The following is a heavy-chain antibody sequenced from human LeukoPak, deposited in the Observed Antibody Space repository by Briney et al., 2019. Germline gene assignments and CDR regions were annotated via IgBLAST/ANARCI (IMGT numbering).Heavy chain of an antibody. V-gene: IGHV3-30-3*01. CDR3: ARDSRGAVAGTTSDY. CDR1: GFTFSSYA. Sequence: GGSLRLSCAASGFTFSSYAMHWVRQAPGKGLEWVAVISYDGSNKYYADSVKGRFTISRDNAKNSLYLQMNSLRAEDTAVYYCARDSRGAVAGTTSDYWGQGTLVTVSS. J-gene: IGHJ4*02. D-gene: IGHD6-19*01. CDR2: ISYDGSNK.